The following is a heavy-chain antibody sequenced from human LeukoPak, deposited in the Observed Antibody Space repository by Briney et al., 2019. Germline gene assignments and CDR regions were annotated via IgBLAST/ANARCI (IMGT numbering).Heavy chain of an antibody. CDR3: ARVAIGSWYFDL. V-gene: IGHV1-2*02. J-gene: IGHJ2*01. CDR2: INPNSGGT. CDR1: GYTFTDYY. Sequence: ASVKVSCKASGYTFTDYYMHWVRQAPGQGLEWMGWINPNSGGTNYAQKFQGRVTMTRDTSISTAYMELSRLRSDDTAVYYCARVAIGSWYFDLWGRGTLVTVSS. D-gene: IGHD2-15*01.